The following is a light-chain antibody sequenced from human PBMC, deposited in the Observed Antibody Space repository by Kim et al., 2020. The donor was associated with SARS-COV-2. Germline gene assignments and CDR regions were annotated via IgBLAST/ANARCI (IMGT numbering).Light chain of an antibody. Sequence: LSPGERATLSCRASQSVYSYLAWYQHKRGQAPRLLIYDASNRATDIPARFSGSGSGTDFTLTISSLEAEDFAVYYCQQRRNWPPTFGGGTKVEIK. CDR3: QQRRNWPPT. J-gene: IGKJ4*01. CDR1: QSVYSY. CDR2: DAS. V-gene: IGKV3-11*01.